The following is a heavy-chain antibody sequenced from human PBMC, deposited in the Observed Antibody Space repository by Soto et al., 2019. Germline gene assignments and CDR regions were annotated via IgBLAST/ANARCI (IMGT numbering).Heavy chain of an antibody. CDR1: GGTFSSYA. Sequence: QVPLVQSGAEVKKPGSSVKVSCKASGGTFSSYAISWVRQAPGQGLEWMGGIIPIFGTANYAQKFQGRVTITADETTSKAYRDRRSLRSEDTAVYYCASAHRYGSGSYYNLPGPYSYYTDGMAVGGKGTTVPASP. J-gene: IGHJ6*04. CDR3: ASAHRYGSGSYYNLPGPYSYYTDGMAV. D-gene: IGHD3-10*01. V-gene: IGHV1-69*01. CDR2: IIPIFGTA.